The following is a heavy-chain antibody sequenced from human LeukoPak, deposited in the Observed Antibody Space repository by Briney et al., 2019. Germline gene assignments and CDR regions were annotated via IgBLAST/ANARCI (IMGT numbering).Heavy chain of an antibody. CDR3: ARLPGAMVPVDY. CDR2: IYYSGST. CDR1: GGSISSYY. D-gene: IGHD5-18*01. Sequence: SETLSLTCTVSGGSISSYYWSWIRQPPGKGLEWIGYIYYSGSTNYNPSLKSRVTISVDTSKNQFSLKLSSVTAADTAVYYCARLPGAMVPVDYWGQGTLVTVSS. V-gene: IGHV4-59*08. J-gene: IGHJ4*02.